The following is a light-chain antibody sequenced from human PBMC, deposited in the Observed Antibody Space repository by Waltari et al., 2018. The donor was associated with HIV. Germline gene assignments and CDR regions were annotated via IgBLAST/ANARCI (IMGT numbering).Light chain of an antibody. Sequence: TISCTGASSDIGGYNFVSWYQQHPGKAPKLMIYDVSNRPSGVSNRFSGSKSGNTASLTISGLQAEDEADYYCSSYTSSSTLFVFGTGTKVTVL. CDR3: SSYTSSSTLFV. CDR2: DVS. V-gene: IGLV2-14*04. CDR1: SSDIGGYNF. J-gene: IGLJ1*01.